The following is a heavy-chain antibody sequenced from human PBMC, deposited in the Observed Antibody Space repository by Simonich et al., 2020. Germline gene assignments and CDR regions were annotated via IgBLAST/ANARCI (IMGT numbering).Heavy chain of an antibody. J-gene: IGHJ4*02. CDR3: ARASRGTWWYYYFDY. V-gene: IGHV1-18*01. Sequence: QVQLVQSGAEVKKPGASVKVSCKASGYTFTSYGVSWVRQAPGQGLEWMGWISSYDSRPNNAQTLQGRDTMTTDSSTSTAYMELRSLRSDDTAVYYCARASRGTWWYYYFDYWGQGTLVTVSS. CDR2: ISSYDSRP. CDR1: GYTFTSYG. D-gene: IGHD2-15*01.